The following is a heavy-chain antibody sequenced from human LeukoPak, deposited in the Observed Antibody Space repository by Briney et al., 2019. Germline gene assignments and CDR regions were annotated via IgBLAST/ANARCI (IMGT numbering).Heavy chain of an antibody. J-gene: IGHJ6*03. CDR1: DDSVSSGKFY. V-gene: IGHV4-30-4*01. CDR3: ARDLTPNFYDFWSGSDMDV. CDR2: IYYSGSM. Sequence: SQTLSLTCIVYDDSVSSGKFYWSWLRQPPGKGLEFISYIYYSGSMYYNPSLKNRVNISVDTSKNQFSLKLLSVTAADTAVYYCARDLTPNFYDFWSGSDMDVWGKGTTVTVPS. D-gene: IGHD3-3*01.